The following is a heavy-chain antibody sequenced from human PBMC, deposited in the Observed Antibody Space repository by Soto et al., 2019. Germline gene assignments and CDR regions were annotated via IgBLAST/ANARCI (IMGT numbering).Heavy chain of an antibody. CDR2: ITGSDGRT. Sequence: VQLLESGGGLVHPRGSLRLSCAASEFTFKNYAMTWVRQAPGKGLEWVSLITGSDGRTYYADSVKGRFTISRDNSKNTLFLQMDSLRPEDTALYYCAKATYDTTFYTSSLDNWGQGTLVTVSS. CDR3: AKATYDTTFYTSSLDN. CDR1: EFTFKNYA. D-gene: IGHD3-22*01. J-gene: IGHJ4*02. V-gene: IGHV3-23*01.